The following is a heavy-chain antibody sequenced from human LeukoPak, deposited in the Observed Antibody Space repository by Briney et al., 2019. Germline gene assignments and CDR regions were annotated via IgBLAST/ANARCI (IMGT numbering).Heavy chain of an antibody. CDR3: ASPRGFSYGYFAQ. D-gene: IGHD5-18*01. V-gene: IGHV4-39*01. J-gene: IGHJ4*02. Sequence: SETQTLSCTVSGGSLSSNSAYWGWIRQPPGKGLEWIGSIYYSKNTYYNPSLKSRVTISADTSKNQFSLRLDSVSAADTAVYYCASPRGFSYGYFAQWAQGSVDTVSS. CDR2: IYYSKNT. CDR1: GGSLSSNSAY.